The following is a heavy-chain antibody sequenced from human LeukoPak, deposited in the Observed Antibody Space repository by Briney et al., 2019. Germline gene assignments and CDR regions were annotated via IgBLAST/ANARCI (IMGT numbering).Heavy chain of an antibody. CDR1: GGSISSYY. D-gene: IGHD4-17*01. CDR2: IYSSGST. J-gene: IGHJ4*02. CDR3: ARGTVTTYYFDY. V-gene: IGHV4-59*01. Sequence: SETLSLTCTVSGGSISSYYWSWIRQPPGKGLEWIGYIYSSGSTNYNPSLKSRVTMSVDTSKNQFSLKLSSVTAADTAVYYCARGTVTTYYFDYWGQGTLVTVSS.